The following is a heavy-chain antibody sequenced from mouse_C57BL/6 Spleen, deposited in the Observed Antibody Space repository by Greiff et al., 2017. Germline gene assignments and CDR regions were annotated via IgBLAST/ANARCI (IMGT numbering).Heavy chain of an antibody. CDR1: GFTFSSYA. D-gene: IGHD4-1*01. J-gene: IGHJ3*01. V-gene: IGHV5-9-1*02. CDR3: TRESPLGFAY. CDR2: ISSGGDYI. Sequence: EVKLVESGEGLVKPGGSLKLSCAASGFTFSSYAMSWVRPTPEKRLEWVAYISSGGDYIYYADTVQGRFTISRDNARNTLYLQMSSLKSEDTAMYYCTRESPLGFAYWGQGTLVTVSA.